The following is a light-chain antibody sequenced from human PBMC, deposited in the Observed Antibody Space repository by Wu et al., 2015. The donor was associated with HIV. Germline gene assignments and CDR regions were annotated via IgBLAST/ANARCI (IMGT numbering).Light chain of an antibody. J-gene: IGKJ2*01. V-gene: IGKV1-39*01. CDR1: QNIRNF. CDR2: AAS. Sequence: DIQMTQSPSSLSASIGERVTITCRASQNIRNFLNWYQQKPGKAPKVLIYAASTLRSGVPSRFSGSGSGTDFTLTISSVQPDDFATYFCQQSYQYPPYTFGRGTKLEIK. CDR3: QQSYQYPPYT.